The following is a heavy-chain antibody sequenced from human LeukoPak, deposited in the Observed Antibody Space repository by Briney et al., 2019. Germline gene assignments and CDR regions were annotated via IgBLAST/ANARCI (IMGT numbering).Heavy chain of an antibody. D-gene: IGHD6-6*01. Sequence: KVSCKASGXTFXSYFXHWVRQXPGQGLEWMGIINPSGGSTSYAQKFQGRVTMTRDTSTSTVYMELSSLRSEDTAVYYCARTAGRTFDYWGQGTLVTVSS. CDR1: GXTFXSYF. J-gene: IGHJ4*02. V-gene: IGHV1-46*01. CDR2: INPSGGST. CDR3: ARTAGRTFDY.